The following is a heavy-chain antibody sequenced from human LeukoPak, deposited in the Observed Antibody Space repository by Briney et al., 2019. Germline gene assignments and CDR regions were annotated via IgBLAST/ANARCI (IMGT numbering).Heavy chain of an antibody. CDR1: GYTFTSYG. D-gene: IGHD4-17*01. Sequence: GASVKVSCKASGYTFTSYGISWVRQAPGQGLEWMGWISAYNGNTNYAQKLQGRVTMTTDTSTSTAYMELRSLRSDDTAVYYCARDRPDYAYYYYYYYMDVWGKGTTVTVPS. CDR3: ARDRPDYAYYYYYYYMDV. J-gene: IGHJ6*03. V-gene: IGHV1-18*01. CDR2: ISAYNGNT.